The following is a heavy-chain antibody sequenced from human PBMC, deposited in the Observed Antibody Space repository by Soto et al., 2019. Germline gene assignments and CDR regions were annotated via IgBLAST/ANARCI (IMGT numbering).Heavy chain of an antibody. CDR3: ARDLSERSSFMYYYYGMDV. D-gene: IGHD6-6*01. CDR1: GFTFSSYS. Sequence: EVQLVESGGGLVKPGGSLRLSCAASGFTFSSYSMNWVRQAPGKGLEWVSSISSSSSYIYYADSVKGRFTISRDNAKNSLYLQMNSLRAEDTAVYSCARDLSERSSFMYYYYGMDVWGQGTTVTVSS. V-gene: IGHV3-21*01. CDR2: ISSSSSYI. J-gene: IGHJ6*02.